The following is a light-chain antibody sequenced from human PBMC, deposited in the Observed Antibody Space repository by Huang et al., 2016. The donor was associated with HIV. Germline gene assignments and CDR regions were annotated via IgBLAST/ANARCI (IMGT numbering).Light chain of an antibody. CDR1: QSINRH. CDR2: DAS. J-gene: IGKJ1*01. CDR3: QQYNDWPRT. V-gene: IGKV3D-15*01. Sequence: SVSSGEGATLSCRAGQSINRHLAWYQQMPGQAPRLLISDASTRDTDIPARFSGSGSGTQFNLTISGPQSEHSAFYYCQQYNDWPRTFGQGTKVEIK.